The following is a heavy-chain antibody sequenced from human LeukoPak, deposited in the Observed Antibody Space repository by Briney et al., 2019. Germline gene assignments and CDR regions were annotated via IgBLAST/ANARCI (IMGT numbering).Heavy chain of an antibody. J-gene: IGHJ4*02. D-gene: IGHD6-19*01. CDR2: ISRNGGST. CDR3: AKGSYCSGPFDY. Sequence: PGGSLRLSCAVSGFTFSNYAMSWVRQAPGKGLQWVSGISRNGGSTDYTDSAKGRFTISRDNSKNTLYLQMNSLRAEDTAIYYCAKGSYCSGPFDYWGQGTLVTVSS. V-gene: IGHV3-23*01. CDR1: GFTFSNYA.